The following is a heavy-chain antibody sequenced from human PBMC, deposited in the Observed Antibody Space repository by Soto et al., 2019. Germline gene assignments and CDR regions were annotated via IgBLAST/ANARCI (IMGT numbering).Heavy chain of an antibody. CDR3: AKVVVDTAMVRYYYYYYGMDV. CDR2: ISGSGGST. CDR1: GFTFSSYA. V-gene: IGHV3-23*01. J-gene: IGHJ6*02. Sequence: GGSLRLSCAASGFTFSSYAMSWVRQAPGKGLEWVSAISGSGGSTYYADSVKGRFTISRDNSKNTLYLQMNSLRAEDTAVYYCAKVVVDTAMVRYYYYYYGMDVWGQGTTVTVSS. D-gene: IGHD5-18*01.